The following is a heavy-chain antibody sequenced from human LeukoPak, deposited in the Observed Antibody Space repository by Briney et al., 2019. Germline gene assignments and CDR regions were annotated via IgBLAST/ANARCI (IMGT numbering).Heavy chain of an antibody. J-gene: IGHJ4*02. CDR3: ARDRGMTTVTTIDY. CDR2: IIPILGIA. CDR1: GGTFIIYT. D-gene: IGHD4-17*01. Sequence: ASVKVSCKASGGTFIIYTISWVRQAPGQGLEWMGRIIPILGIANYAQKFQGRVTITADKSTSTAYMELSSLRSEDTAVYYCARDRGMTTVTTIDYWGQGTLVTVSS. V-gene: IGHV1-69*04.